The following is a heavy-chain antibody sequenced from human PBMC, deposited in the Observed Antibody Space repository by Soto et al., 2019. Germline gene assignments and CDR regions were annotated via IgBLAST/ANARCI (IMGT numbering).Heavy chain of an antibody. CDR2: IIPIFGTA. J-gene: IGHJ6*02. CDR3: ASNGESYYYYGMDV. V-gene: IGHV1-69*12. D-gene: IGHD2-8*01. Sequence: QVQLVQSGAEVKKPGSSEKVSCKASGGTFSSSAISWVRQAPGQGLEWMGGIIPIFGTAEYAQKFQGRVTITADESTSTDFMEVSSLRSEDTAVYYCASNGESYYYYGMDVWGQGTTVTVSS. CDR1: GGTFSSSA.